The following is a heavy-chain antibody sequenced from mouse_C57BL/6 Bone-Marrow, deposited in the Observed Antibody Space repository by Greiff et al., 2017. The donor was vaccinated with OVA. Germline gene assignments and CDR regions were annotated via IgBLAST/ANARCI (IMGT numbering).Heavy chain of an antibody. J-gene: IGHJ2*01. D-gene: IGHD1-1*01. CDR2: IHPSDSDT. CDR3: ASQHYYVSSYFDY. V-gene: IGHV1-74*01. Sequence: QVQLQQPGAELVKPGASVKVSCKASGYTFTSYWMHWVKQRPGQGLEWIGRIHPSDSDTNYNQKFKGKATLTVDKSSSTAYMQLSSLTSEDSAVYYCASQHYYVSSYFDYWGKGTTLTVSS. CDR1: GYTFTSYW.